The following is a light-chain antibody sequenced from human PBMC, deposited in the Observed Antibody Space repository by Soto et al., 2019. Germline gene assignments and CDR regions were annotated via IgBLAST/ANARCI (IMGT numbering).Light chain of an antibody. Sequence: DIQMTQSPSSLSASVEDRVIITCRASQSISNHLNWYQQKPGKAPKLLIFAASSLQSGVPSRFSGSRSGPDFTLTISSLQPEDFATYYGQQGYSSPPTFGQGTKVDIK. J-gene: IGKJ1*01. CDR1: QSISNH. V-gene: IGKV1-39*01. CDR2: AAS. CDR3: QQGYSSPPT.